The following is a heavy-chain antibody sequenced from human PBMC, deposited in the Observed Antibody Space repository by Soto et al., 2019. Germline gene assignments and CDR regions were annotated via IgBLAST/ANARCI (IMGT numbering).Heavy chain of an antibody. J-gene: IGHJ4*02. CDR3: ATSTALVRSGFDS. CDR1: GGSISSSTYY. V-gene: IGHV4-39*01. D-gene: IGHD5-18*01. CDR2: IYYTGTT. Sequence: QLQLQESGPRLVKPSETLSLTCTVSGGSISSSTYYWGWIRQPPGEGLEWIGDIYYTGTTYYYPSLKSRVTISVDTSKNQFSLNLYSVTAADTAVYYCATSTALVRSGFDSWGQGTLVTVSS.